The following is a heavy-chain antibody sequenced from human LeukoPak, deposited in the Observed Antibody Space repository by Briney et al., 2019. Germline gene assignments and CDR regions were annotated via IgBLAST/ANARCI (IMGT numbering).Heavy chain of an antibody. CDR2: ISWNSGSI. J-gene: IGHJ4*02. CDR1: GFIFNNYA. Sequence: GGSLRLSCAGSGFIFNNYAMHWVRQPPGKGLERVSGISWNSGSIDYADSVKGRFTISRDNAKNSLYLQTNSLRVEDTAFYYCAKDNRRHYTSGPNPDSLHWGQGALVTVSS. D-gene: IGHD6-19*01. V-gene: IGHV3-9*01. CDR3: AKDNRRHYTSGPNPDSLH.